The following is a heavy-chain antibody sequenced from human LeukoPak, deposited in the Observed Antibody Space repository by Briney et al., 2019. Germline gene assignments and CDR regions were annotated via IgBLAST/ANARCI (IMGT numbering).Heavy chain of an antibody. CDR3: ARDDTADYFDY. CDR2: IKQDGSEK. V-gene: IGHV3-7*01. CDR1: GFTFSTYT. J-gene: IGHJ4*02. D-gene: IGHD2-2*02. Sequence: PGGSLRLSCAASGFTFSTYTMHWIRQAPGKGLEWVANIKQDGSEKYYVDSVKGRFTISRDNAKNSLYLQMNSLRAEDTAVYYCARDDTADYFDYWGQGTLVTVSS.